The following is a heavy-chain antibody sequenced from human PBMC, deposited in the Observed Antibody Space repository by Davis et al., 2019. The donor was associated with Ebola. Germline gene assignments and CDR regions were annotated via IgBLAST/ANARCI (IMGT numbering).Heavy chain of an antibody. CDR2: INPYSGGT. CDR3: AREGYDFWSGYNYYYYGMDV. J-gene: IGHJ6*04. D-gene: IGHD3-3*01. V-gene: IGHV1-2*06. Sequence: ASVKVSCKASGYTFTGYYIHWVRQAPGQGLEWMGRINPYSGGTNYAQKFQGRVTMTRDTSISTSYMELSRLRSDDTAVYYCAREGYDFWSGYNYYYYGMDVWGKGTTVTVSS. CDR1: GYTFTGYY.